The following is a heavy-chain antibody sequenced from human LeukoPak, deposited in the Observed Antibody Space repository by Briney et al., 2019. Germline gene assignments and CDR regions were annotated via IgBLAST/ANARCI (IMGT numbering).Heavy chain of an antibody. J-gene: IGHJ6*03. CDR3: AKDGEWLVSIYYYYYMDV. V-gene: IGHV3-23*01. D-gene: IGHD6-19*01. CDR1: GFTFSSYA. Sequence: GGSLRLSCAASGFTFSSYAMSWVRQAPGKGLEWVSAISGSGGSTYYADSVKGRFTISRDNSKNALYLQMNSLRAEDTAVYYCAKDGEWLVSIYYYYYMDVWGKGTTVTVSS. CDR2: ISGSGGST.